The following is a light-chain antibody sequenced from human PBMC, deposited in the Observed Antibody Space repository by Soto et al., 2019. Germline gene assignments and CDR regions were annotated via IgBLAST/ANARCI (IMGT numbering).Light chain of an antibody. Sequence: ILMTQSPATLSVSPGERATFSCRASQSVSSNLAWYQQKPGQAPRLLIYGASTRATGIPARFSGSGSETEFTLTISSLEPEDFAVYYCQQRSNWGLTFGGGTKVDIK. CDR1: QSVSSN. CDR3: QQRSNWGLT. CDR2: GAS. V-gene: IGKV3-15*01. J-gene: IGKJ4*01.